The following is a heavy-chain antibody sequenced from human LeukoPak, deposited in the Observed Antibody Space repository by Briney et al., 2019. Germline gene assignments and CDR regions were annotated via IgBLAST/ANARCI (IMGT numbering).Heavy chain of an antibody. D-gene: IGHD3-22*01. J-gene: IGHJ3*02. CDR1: GFTFRSYW. V-gene: IGHV3-7*05. Sequence: QPGGSLILSCAVSGFTFRSYWMSWVRQAPGKGLEWVANIKEDGSEKYYVDSVKGRFTISRDNAEDSLYLQMNSLRAEDTAVYYCTRDMDYNSDAFDIWGQGTMVTVSS. CDR2: IKEDGSEK. CDR3: TRDMDYNSDAFDI.